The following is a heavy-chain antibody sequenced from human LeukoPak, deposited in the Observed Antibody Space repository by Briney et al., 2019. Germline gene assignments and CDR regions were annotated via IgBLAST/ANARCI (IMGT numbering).Heavy chain of an antibody. CDR2: INAGNGNT. Sequence: ASVTVSCTASGYTFTSYAMHWVRQAPGQRLEWMGWINAGNGNTKYSQKFQGRVTITRDTSASTAYMELSSLRSEDTAVYYCARDTTYYDFWSGPTPYNWFDPWGQGTLVTVSS. CDR3: ARDTTYYDFWSGPTPYNWFDP. CDR1: GYTFTSYA. J-gene: IGHJ5*02. D-gene: IGHD3-3*01. V-gene: IGHV1-3*01.